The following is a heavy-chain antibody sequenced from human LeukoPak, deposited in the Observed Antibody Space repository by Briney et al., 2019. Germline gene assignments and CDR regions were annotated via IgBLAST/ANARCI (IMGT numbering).Heavy chain of an antibody. J-gene: IGHJ5*02. Sequence: GGSLRLSWAASGFTFSSYAMSWVRQAPGKGLEWVSAISGSGGSTYYADSVKGRFTISRDNSKNTLYLQMNSLRAEDTAVYYCAKVRYFDWLSKYNWFDPWGQGTLVTVSS. D-gene: IGHD3-9*01. CDR2: ISGSGGST. V-gene: IGHV3-23*01. CDR3: AKVRYFDWLSKYNWFDP. CDR1: GFTFSSYA.